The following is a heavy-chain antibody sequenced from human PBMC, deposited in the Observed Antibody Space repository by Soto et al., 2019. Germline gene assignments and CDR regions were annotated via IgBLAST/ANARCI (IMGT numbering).Heavy chain of an antibody. D-gene: IGHD3-3*01. J-gene: IGHJ6*02. Sequence: PSETLSLTCTVSGGSISSYYWIWIRQPPGRGLEWIAYIYYSGYTSYNPSLKSRVTISIDTSKNQFSLKLSSVTAADTAVYYCARSLRFLEWLLYYGMDVWGQGTTVTVSS. CDR2: IYYSGYT. CDR1: GGSISSYY. V-gene: IGHV4-59*12. CDR3: ARSLRFLEWLLYYGMDV.